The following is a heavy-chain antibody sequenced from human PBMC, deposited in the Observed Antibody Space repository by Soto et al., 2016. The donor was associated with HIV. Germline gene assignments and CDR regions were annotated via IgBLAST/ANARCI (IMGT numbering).Heavy chain of an antibody. V-gene: IGHV3-23*01. CDR3: AKDQGVLVVYAHEFYFDY. J-gene: IGHJ4*02. CDR1: GFTFSSYA. CDR2: ISGSGGST. D-gene: IGHD2-8*02. Sequence: EVQLLESGGGLVQPGGSLRLSCAASGFTFSSYAMSWVRQAPGKGLEWVSAISGSGGSTYYADSVKGRFTISRDNSKNTLYLQMNSLRAEDTAVYYCAKDQGVLVVYAHEFYFDYWGQGTLVTVSS.